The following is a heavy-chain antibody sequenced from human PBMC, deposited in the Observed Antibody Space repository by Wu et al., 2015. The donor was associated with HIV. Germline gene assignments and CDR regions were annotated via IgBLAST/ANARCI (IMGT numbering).Heavy chain of an antibody. D-gene: IGHD3-10*01. CDR3: ARDRTYGSGSYYNPGAFDI. V-gene: IGHV1-69*13. CDR2: IIPIFGTA. CDR1: GGTFSSYA. J-gene: IGHJ3*02. Sequence: QVQLVQSGAEVKKPGSSVKVSCKASGGTFSSYAISWVRQAPGQGLEWMGRIIPIFGTANYAQKFQGRVTITADESTSTAYMELSSLRSEDTAVYYCARDRTYGSGSYYNPGAFDIWGQGTMVTVSS.